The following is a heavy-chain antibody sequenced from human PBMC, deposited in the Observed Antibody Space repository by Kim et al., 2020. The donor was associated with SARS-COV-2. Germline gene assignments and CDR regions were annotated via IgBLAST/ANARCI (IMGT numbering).Heavy chain of an antibody. V-gene: IGHV3-73*01. D-gene: IGHD3-10*01. J-gene: IGHJ6*01. Sequence: VKGRFTISRDDAKSTAYLQMNSLKTEDTAVYYCTRYYYGSGSYPLLAMDVWGQGTTVTVSS. CDR3: TRYYYGSGSYPLLAMDV.